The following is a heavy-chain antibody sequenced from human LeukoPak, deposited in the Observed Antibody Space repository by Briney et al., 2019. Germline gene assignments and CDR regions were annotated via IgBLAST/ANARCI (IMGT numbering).Heavy chain of an antibody. CDR3: ARESEWLTFGY. Sequence: PSETLSLTCTVSGGSISSSSYYWGWIRQPPGTGLEWIGSIYYSGSTYYNPSLKSRVTISVDTSKNQFSLKLSSVTAADTAVYYCARESEWLTFGYWGQGTLVTVSS. CDR1: GGSISSSSYY. J-gene: IGHJ4*02. V-gene: IGHV4-39*07. CDR2: IYYSGST. D-gene: IGHD3-3*01.